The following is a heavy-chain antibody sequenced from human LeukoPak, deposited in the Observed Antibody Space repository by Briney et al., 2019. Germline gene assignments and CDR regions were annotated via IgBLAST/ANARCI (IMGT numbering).Heavy chain of an antibody. J-gene: IGHJ4*02. CDR2: IYYSGST. CDR1: GGSISSGDYY. Sequence: SETLSLTCTVSGGSISSGDYYWSWIRQPPGKGLEWIVYIYYSGSTYYNPSLKSRVTISVDTSKNQFSLKLSSVTAADTAVYYCARAREDYYDSSGYYFDYWGQGTLVTVSS. D-gene: IGHD3-22*01. V-gene: IGHV4-30-4*01. CDR3: ARAREDYYDSSGYYFDY.